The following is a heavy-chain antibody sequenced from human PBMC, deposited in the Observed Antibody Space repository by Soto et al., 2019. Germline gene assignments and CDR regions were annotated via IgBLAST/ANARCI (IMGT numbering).Heavy chain of an antibody. CDR1: EFTVSVHA. V-gene: IGHV3-23*01. Sequence: PGGSLRLSCEGSEFTVSVHAMTWIRQAPGKGPEWVSTITADGGTYYADSVKGRFTISRDNSKNTLYLQMNSLRAEDTAVYYCAREYCSSTSCLNWFDPWGQGTLVTVSS. D-gene: IGHD2-2*01. CDR3: AREYCSSTSCLNWFDP. CDR2: ITADGGT. J-gene: IGHJ5*02.